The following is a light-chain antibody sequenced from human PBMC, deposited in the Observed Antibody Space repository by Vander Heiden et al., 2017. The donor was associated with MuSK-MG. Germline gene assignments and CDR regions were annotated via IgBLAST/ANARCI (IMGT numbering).Light chain of an antibody. Sequence: QSALTQPASVSGSPGQSITISCTGTSSDVGSYNLVSWYQQYPGKAPKFMIYEVSKRPSGVSNRFSGSKSGNTASLTISGLQAEDEADYYCCSYAGSSTLVFGGGTKLT. CDR2: EVS. J-gene: IGLJ2*01. CDR3: CSYAGSSTLV. CDR1: SSDVGSYNL. V-gene: IGLV2-23*02.